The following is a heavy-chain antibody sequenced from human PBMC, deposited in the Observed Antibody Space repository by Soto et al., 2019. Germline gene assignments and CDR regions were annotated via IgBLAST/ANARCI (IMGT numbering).Heavy chain of an antibody. CDR3: ARTVGYYDSSGYYRSEYFQH. CDR1: GGTFSSYA. Sequence: SVKVSCKASGGTFSSYAISWVRQAPGQGLEWMGGIIPIFGTANYAQKFQGRVTITADESTSTAYMELSSLRSEDTAVYYCARTVGYYDSSGYYRSEYFQHWGQGTLVTVSS. J-gene: IGHJ1*01. D-gene: IGHD3-22*01. CDR2: IIPIFGTA. V-gene: IGHV1-69*13.